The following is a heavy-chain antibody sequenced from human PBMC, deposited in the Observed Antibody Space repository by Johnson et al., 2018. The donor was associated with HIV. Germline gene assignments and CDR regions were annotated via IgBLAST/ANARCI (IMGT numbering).Heavy chain of an antibody. CDR3: ARAKVVRGAGWWAFGI. Sequence: QVQLVESGGGVVQPGRSLRLSCAASGFTFSSYAMHWVRQAPGKGLEWVAVISYDGSTEYYADSVKGRFTISRDDSKNTLYLQMNSLRAGDAAVYYCARAKVVRGAGWWAFGIWGQGTMVTGSS. CDR1: GFTFSSYA. CDR2: ISYDGSTE. J-gene: IGHJ3*02. D-gene: IGHD3-10*01. V-gene: IGHV3-30-3*01.